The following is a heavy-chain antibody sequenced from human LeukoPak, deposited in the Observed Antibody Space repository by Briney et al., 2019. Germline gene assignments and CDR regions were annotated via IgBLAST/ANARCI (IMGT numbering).Heavy chain of an antibody. Sequence: SETLSLTCTVSGGSLSSSSYYWGWIRQPPGKGLEWIVSIYYSGSTYYNPSLKSRVTISVDTSKNQFSLKLSSVTAADPAVYFCARAPCTSGVCLGPNGFDPWGQGTLVTVSS. CDR2: IYYSGST. D-gene: IGHD2-8*01. CDR1: GGSLSSSSYY. V-gene: IGHV4-39*07. CDR3: ARAPCTSGVCLGPNGFDP. J-gene: IGHJ5*02.